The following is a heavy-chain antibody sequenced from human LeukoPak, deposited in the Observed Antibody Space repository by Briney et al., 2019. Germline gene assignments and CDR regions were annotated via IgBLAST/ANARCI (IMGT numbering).Heavy chain of an antibody. D-gene: IGHD4-23*01. Sequence: GRSLRLSCAASGFTFSSYGMHWVRQAPGKGLEWVAVIWYDGSNKYYADSVKGRFTISRDNSKNTLYLQMNSLRAEDTAVYYCAKREGPYGGNSGTFDPWGQGTLVTVSS. J-gene: IGHJ5*02. CDR3: AKREGPYGGNSGTFDP. CDR1: GFTFSSYG. CDR2: IWYDGSNK. V-gene: IGHV3-33*06.